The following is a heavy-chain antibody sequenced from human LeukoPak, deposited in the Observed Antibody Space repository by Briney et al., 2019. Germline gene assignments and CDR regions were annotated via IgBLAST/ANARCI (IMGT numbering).Heavy chain of an antibody. Sequence: GGSLRLFCAASGFTVSSNYMSWVRQAPGKGLEWVSVIYSGGSTYYADSVKGGFTISRDNSKNTLYLQMNSLRAEDTAVYYCARDFEDDGYSYGYAYWGQGTLVTVSS. CDR3: ARDFEDDGYSYGYAY. D-gene: IGHD5-18*01. CDR1: GFTVSSNY. CDR2: IYSGGST. J-gene: IGHJ4*02. V-gene: IGHV3-66*01.